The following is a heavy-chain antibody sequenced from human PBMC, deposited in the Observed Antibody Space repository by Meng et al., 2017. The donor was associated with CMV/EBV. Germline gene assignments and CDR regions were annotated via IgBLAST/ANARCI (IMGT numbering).Heavy chain of an antibody. Sequence: GGSLRLSCAASGFTVSSNCMSWVRQAPGKGLEWVSLIYSDGTTYYADSVKGRFTISRDNSKNTLYLQMNSLRAEDTAVYYCAKGYGLVLLWELLGGPFDYWGQGSLVTVSS. V-gene: IGHV3-53*01. D-gene: IGHD1-26*01. J-gene: IGHJ4*02. CDR3: AKGYGLVLLWELLGGPFDY. CDR2: IYSDGTT. CDR1: GFTVSSNC.